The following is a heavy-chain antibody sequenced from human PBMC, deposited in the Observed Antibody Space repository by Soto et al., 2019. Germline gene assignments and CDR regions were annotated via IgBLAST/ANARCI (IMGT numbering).Heavy chain of an antibody. V-gene: IGHV4-61*03. CDR2: TLSGGIT. Sequence: SLRRPSGEGLLERGGDTLSGGITDYAPTFQGRVTLSRDTSRNHFSMNMTSVTAADTAVYYCARDRYFYDSRGYYRTVDSWGQGTMVTVS. D-gene: IGHD3-22*01. J-gene: IGHJ4*02. CDR3: ARDRYFYDSRGYYRTVDS.